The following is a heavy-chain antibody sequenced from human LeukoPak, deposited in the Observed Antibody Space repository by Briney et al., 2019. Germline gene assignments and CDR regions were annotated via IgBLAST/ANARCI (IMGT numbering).Heavy chain of an antibody. V-gene: IGHV4-59*01. CDR2: IHYSGST. Sequence: PSETLSLTCAVSGGSISTYYWSWIRQPPGKGLGWTGYIHYSGSTNYNPSLKSRVTILVDTSKNQFSLRLSSVTAADTAVYYCARGGLDSNGYWTAFDIWGQGTMVTVSS. J-gene: IGHJ3*02. D-gene: IGHD3-22*01. CDR1: GGSISTYY. CDR3: ARGGLDSNGYWTAFDI.